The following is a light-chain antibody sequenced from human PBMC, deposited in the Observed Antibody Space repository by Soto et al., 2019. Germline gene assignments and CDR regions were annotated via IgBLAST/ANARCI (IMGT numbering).Light chain of an antibody. CDR2: SNT. J-gene: IGLJ1*01. CDR3: AAWDDSLSGYV. V-gene: IGLV1-44*01. CDR1: SSNIGTKS. Sequence: QSVLTQPPSASGTPGQRVSISCSGGSSNIGTKSVNWYQQLLGAAPKLLIFSNTQRPSGVPDRFSGSKSGTSASLAISGLQSEDEGDYYCAAWDDSLSGYVFGTGTKLTVL.